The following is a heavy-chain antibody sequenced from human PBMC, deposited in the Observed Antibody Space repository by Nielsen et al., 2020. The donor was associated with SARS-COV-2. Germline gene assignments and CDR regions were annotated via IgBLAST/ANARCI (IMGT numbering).Heavy chain of an antibody. CDR3: ASHMGDYYYGMDV. V-gene: IGHV3-9*01. CDR2: ISWNSGSI. Sequence: SLKISCAASGLTFDDYAMHWVRQAPGKGLEWVSGISWNSGSIGYADSVKGRFTISRDNAKNSLYLQMNSLRAEDTALYYCASHMGDYYYGMDVWGQGTTVTVSS. J-gene: IGHJ6*02. CDR1: GLTFDDYA. D-gene: IGHD2-21*01.